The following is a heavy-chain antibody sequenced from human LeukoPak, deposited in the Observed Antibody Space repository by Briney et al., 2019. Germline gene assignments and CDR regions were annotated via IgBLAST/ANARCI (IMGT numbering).Heavy chain of an antibody. CDR3: ARLLLYYDSSGYPPTNAFDI. CDR2: IYHSGST. J-gene: IGHJ3*02. CDR1: GYSISSGYY. D-gene: IGHD3-22*01. V-gene: IGHV4-38-2*02. Sequence: KSSETLSLTCTVSGYSISSGYYWGWIRQPPGKGLEWIGSIYHSGSTYYNPSLKSRVTISVDTSKNQFSLKLSSVTAADTAVYYCARLLLYYDSSGYPPTNAFDIWGQGTMVTVSS.